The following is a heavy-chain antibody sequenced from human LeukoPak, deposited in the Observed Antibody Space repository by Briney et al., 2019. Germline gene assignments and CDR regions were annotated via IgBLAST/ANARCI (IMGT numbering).Heavy chain of an antibody. J-gene: IGHJ5*02. CDR3: ARAGNNDFWSGYSPNWFDP. Sequence: SVKVSCKASGGTFSSYAISWVRQAPGQGLEWMGRIIPIFGTANYAQKFQGRVTITADKSTSTAYMELSSLRSEDTAVYYCARAGNNDFWSGYSPNWFDPWGQGTLVTVSS. V-gene: IGHV1-69*06. D-gene: IGHD3-3*01. CDR1: GGTFSSYA. CDR2: IIPIFGTA.